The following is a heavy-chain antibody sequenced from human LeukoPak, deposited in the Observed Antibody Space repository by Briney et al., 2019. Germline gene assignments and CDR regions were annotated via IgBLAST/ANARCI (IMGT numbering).Heavy chain of an antibody. CDR2: INHSGST. CDR1: GGSFSGYY. CDR3: ARGVTSPPGDWFDP. D-gene: IGHD2-21*01. Sequence: PSETLSLTCAVYGGSFSGYYWSWIRQPPGKGLEWIGEINHSGSTNYNPFLKSRVTISVDTSKNQFSLKLSSVTAADTAVYYCARGVTSPPGDWFDPWGQGTLVTVSS. J-gene: IGHJ5*02. V-gene: IGHV4-34*01.